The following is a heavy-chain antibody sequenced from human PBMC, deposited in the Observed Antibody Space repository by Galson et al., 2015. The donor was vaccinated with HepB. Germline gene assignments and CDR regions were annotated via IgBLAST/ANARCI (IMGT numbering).Heavy chain of an antibody. CDR2: ISSNGDSI. D-gene: IGHD2-8*01. CDR1: GFTFSNSS. CDR3: ARDLHTNGYVGFDI. J-gene: IGHJ3*02. V-gene: IGHV3-21*04. Sequence: SLRLSCAASGFTFSNSSINWVRQAPGKGLEWVSYISSNGDSIYYADSMKGRFTISRDNAKNSLFLQMNSLRAEDTAVYYCARDLHTNGYVGFDIWGQGTMVIVST.